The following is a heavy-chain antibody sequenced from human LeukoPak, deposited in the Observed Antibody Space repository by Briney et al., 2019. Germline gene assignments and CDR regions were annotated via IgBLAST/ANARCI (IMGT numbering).Heavy chain of an antibody. J-gene: IGHJ4*02. V-gene: IGHV1-18*01. D-gene: IGHD3-10*01. CDR2: ISAYNGNT. CDR1: GYDFKSYS. Sequence: ASVKVSCKTSGYDFKSYSISWVRQAPGQGLEWMGWISAYNGNTNSAQNLQGRVTMTTDTSTSTAYMELRSLRYDDTAVFYCGRAATSHYYGSAIDYWGQGTLVTVSS. CDR3: GRAATSHYYGSAIDY.